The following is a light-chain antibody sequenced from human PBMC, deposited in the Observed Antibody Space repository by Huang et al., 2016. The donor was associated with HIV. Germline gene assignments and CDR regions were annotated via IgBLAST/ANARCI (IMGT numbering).Light chain of an antibody. CDR3: QQRSSGVT. Sequence: IVLTQSPATLSWYPGARVTLSCRASQSVGNYIAWYHQHPGQSPTPLIYDTSNRATGTPVRFSGSWSGTDFTLTISSLESEDFAVYYCQQRSSGVTFGGGTKVQVK. V-gene: IGKV3-11*01. CDR1: QSVGNY. J-gene: IGKJ4*01. CDR2: DTS.